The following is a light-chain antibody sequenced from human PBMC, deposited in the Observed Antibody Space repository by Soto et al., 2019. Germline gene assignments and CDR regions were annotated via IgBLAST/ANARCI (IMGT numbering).Light chain of an antibody. CDR1: SSDVGGYNY. CDR2: DVS. V-gene: IGLV2-14*03. CDR3: ISYTIRSTPI. Sequence: QSALTQPASVSGSPGQSITISCTGSSSDVGGYNYVSWYQQHPGKAPKLMIYDVSNRPSGVSNRFSGSKSGNTASLSISGLQAEDEADYYCISYTIRSTPIFGVGTKVTVL. J-gene: IGLJ2*01.